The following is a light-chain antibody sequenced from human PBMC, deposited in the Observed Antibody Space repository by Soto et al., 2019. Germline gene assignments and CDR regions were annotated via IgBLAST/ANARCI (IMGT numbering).Light chain of an antibody. J-gene: IGLJ3*02. V-gene: IGLV1-44*01. CDR1: SSNIGSNT. Sequence: QAVVTQPPSASGTPGQRGTISCSGSSSNIGSNTVSWYQHLPGTAPKLLIYTNNKRPSGVPDRFSGSKSGTSASLAISGLQSEDVADYYCATWDDGLNGLFGGGTKLTVL. CDR2: TNN. CDR3: ATWDDGLNGL.